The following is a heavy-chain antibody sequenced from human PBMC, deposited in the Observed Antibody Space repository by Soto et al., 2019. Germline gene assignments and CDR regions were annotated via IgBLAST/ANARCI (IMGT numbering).Heavy chain of an antibody. CDR3: ARDTRYGDYVGTH. V-gene: IGHV1-46*01. CDR2: INPSCGST. D-gene: IGHD4-17*01. J-gene: IGHJ4*02. Sequence: ASVKVSCKASGYTFTSYHMHWVRQALGLWLEWMGIINPSCGSTSYAQKFQGRVTMTRDTSTSTVYMELSSLRSEDTAVYYCARDTRYGDYVGTHWGQGTLVTVSS. CDR1: GYTFTSYH.